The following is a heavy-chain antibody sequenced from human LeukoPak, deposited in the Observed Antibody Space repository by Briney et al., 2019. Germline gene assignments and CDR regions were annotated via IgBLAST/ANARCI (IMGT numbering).Heavy chain of an antibody. D-gene: IGHD3-16*01. CDR2: INHSGST. CDR3: ARDRGRGKSRFDP. CDR1: GGSFSGYY. Sequence: PSETLSLTCAVYGGSFSGYYWSWIRQPPGKGLEWIGEINHSGSTNYNPSLKSRVTISVDTSKNQFSLKLSSVTAADTAVYYCARDRGRGKSRFDPWGQGTLVTVSS. V-gene: IGHV4-34*01. J-gene: IGHJ5*02.